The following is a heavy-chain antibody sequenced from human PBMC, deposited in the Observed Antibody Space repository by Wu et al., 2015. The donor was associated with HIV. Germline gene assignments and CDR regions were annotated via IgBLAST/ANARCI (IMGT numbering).Heavy chain of an antibody. CDR2: INPNSAGT. Sequence: QVQLVQSGAEVKKPGASVKVSCRASGYTFTDYYIHWVRQAPGQGLEWMGWINPNSAGTNSAQKFQGRVTLTRDTSINTAYMELSRLRSDDTAVYYCARHSNYDVLTGQRGGMDVWGQGTTVTVSS. CDR3: ARHSNYDVLTGQRGGMDV. CDR1: GYTFTDYY. D-gene: IGHD3-9*01. J-gene: IGHJ6*02. V-gene: IGHV1-2*02.